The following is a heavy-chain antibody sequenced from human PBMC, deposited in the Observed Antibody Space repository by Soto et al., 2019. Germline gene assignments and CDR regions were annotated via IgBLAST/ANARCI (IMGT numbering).Heavy chain of an antibody. V-gene: IGHV3-23*01. CDR2: ISGSGGST. D-gene: IGHD2-15*01. Sequence: PGGSLRLSCAASGFTFSSYAMSWVRQAPGKGLEWVSAISGSGGSTYYADSVKGRFTISRDNSKNTLYLQMNSLRAEDTAVYYCAREAPRPDIVVVVAAISPLTPYYMDVWGKGTTVTVSS. J-gene: IGHJ6*03. CDR3: AREAPRPDIVVVVAAISPLTPYYMDV. CDR1: GFTFSSYA.